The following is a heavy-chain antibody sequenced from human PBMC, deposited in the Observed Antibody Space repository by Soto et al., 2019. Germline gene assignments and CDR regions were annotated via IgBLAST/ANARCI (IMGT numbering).Heavy chain of an antibody. CDR1: GGTFSTFG. J-gene: IGHJ4*02. Sequence: ASVKVSCKISGGTFSTFGISWVRQAPGQGLEWMGGIIPFFGTAEYSQKFEDRITITADESTNTVYMDLRSLTSEDTAIYYCARTAPMDAGDKYYYDFWGQVALVTVSS. CDR2: IIPFFGTA. D-gene: IGHD3-16*01. V-gene: IGHV1-69*13. CDR3: ARTAPMDAGDKYYYDF.